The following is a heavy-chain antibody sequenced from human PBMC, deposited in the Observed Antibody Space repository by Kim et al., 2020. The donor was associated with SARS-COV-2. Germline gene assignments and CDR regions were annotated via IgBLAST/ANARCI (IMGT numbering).Heavy chain of an antibody. D-gene: IGHD2-21*01. CDR1: GFSISSGGYY. Sequence: SETLSLTCTVSGFSISSGGYYWSCIRQHPGKGLVWIGSIYYSASTYYNPYRKSRVTISVDTSKNQFSLKLSSVTAAYTAVYYCARAPYVVVIAISAYDIWGQGTMVTVSS. CDR3: ARAPYVVVIAISAYDI. V-gene: IGHV4-31*03. CDR2: IYYSAST. J-gene: IGHJ3*02.